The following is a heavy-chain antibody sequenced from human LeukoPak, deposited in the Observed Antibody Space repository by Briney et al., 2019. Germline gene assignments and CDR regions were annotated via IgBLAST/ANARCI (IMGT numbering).Heavy chain of an antibody. CDR2: LGRSGEYK. D-gene: IGHD2-2*01. CDR3: VKDRPCETCMPMDA. V-gene: IGHV3-23*01. Sequence: GGSLRLSCAASGFTFSSYAMSWVRKAPGKGLEWVAGLGRSGEYKYYADSVKGRFTISRDNSKDTVSLQMNSLRAEDSAIYFCVKDRPCETCMPMDAWGQGTTVTVSS. J-gene: IGHJ6*02. CDR1: GFTFSSYA.